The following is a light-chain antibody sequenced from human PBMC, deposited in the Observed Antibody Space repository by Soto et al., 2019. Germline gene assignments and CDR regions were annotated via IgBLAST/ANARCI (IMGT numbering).Light chain of an antibody. CDR2: EVT. CDR1: SSDVGGYNY. CDR3: SSYAGTAYV. V-gene: IGLV2-8*01. J-gene: IGLJ1*01. Sequence: QSALTRPPSASGSPGQSVTISYTGTSSDVGGYNYVSWYQQHPGKVPKLMIYEVTKRPSGVPDRFSGSKSGNTASLTVSGLQTEDEADYYCSSYAGTAYVFGTGTKVTRP.